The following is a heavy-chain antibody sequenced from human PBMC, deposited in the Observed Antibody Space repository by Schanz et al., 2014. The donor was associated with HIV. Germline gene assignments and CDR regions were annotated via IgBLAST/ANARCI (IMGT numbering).Heavy chain of an antibody. CDR3: ARDPSGNYYRYHFDY. V-gene: IGHV3-30-3*01. CDR1: GFTFSSYA. J-gene: IGHJ4*02. CDR2: ISYDGSSH. D-gene: IGHD1-26*01. Sequence: QVQVVESGGGVVQPGRSLRLSCAGSGFTFSSYAMHWVRQAPGKGLEWVAFISYDGSSHYSADSVKGRITISRDNAKNSLFLQMASLRDEDTAVYYCARDPSGNYYRYHFDYWGQGSLVTVSS.